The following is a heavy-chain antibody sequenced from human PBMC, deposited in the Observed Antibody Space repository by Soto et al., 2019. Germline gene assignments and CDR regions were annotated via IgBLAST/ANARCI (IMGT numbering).Heavy chain of an antibody. CDR3: ARGVDAGVDV. V-gene: IGHV1-8*01. CDR2: MSPNSGAT. D-gene: IGHD1-1*01. CDR1: GYTFTSYD. J-gene: IGHJ6*02. Sequence: QVQLVQSGAEVTKPGASVKVSCKASGYTFTSYDINWVRQATGQGLEWMGWMSPNSGATGYAQKFQVRVTMTRDTSISTAYMELSNLRSEDTAIYYCARGVDAGVDVWGQGSTVTVSS.